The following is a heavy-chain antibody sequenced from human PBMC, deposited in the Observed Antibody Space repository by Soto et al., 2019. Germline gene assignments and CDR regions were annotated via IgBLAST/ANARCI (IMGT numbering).Heavy chain of an antibody. Sequence: PGGSLRLSCAASGFTFSSYGMHWVRQAPGKGLEWVAVISYDGSNKYYADSVKGRFTISRDNSKNTLYLQMNSLRAEDTAVYYCAKDGNVLRFLEWLSQSVVFDYWGQGTLVTVSS. CDR3: AKDGNVLRFLEWLSQSVVFDY. CDR2: ISYDGSNK. D-gene: IGHD3-3*01. V-gene: IGHV3-30*18. J-gene: IGHJ4*02. CDR1: GFTFSSYG.